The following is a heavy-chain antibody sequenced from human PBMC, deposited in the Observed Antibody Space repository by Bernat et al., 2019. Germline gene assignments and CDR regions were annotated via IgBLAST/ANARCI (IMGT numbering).Heavy chain of an antibody. D-gene: IGHD2-2*01. V-gene: IGHV4-34*01. J-gene: IGHJ6*03. CDR1: GGSFSGYY. CDR3: ARGQTGYCSSTSCYATRYMDV. CDR2: INHSGST. Sequence: QVQLQQWGAGLLKPSETLSLTCAVYGGSFSGYYWSWIRQPPGKGLVWIGEINHSGSTNYNPSLKSRVTISVDTSKNQFSLKLSSVTAADTAVYYCARGQTGYCSSTSCYATRYMDVWGRGTTVTVSS.